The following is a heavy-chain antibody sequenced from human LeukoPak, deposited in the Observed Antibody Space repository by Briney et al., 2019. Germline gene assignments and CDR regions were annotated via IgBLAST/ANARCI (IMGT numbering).Heavy chain of an antibody. CDR1: GYTLTELS. J-gene: IGHJ4*02. V-gene: IGHV1-24*01. CDR2: FDPEDGET. Sequence: ASVKVSCKVSGYTLTELSMHWVRQAPGKGPEWMGGFDPEDGETIYAQKFQGRVTMTEDTSTDTAYMELSSLRSEDTAVYYCATVLAWLDWFFDYWGQGTLVTVSS. D-gene: IGHD3-9*01. CDR3: ATVLAWLDWFFDY.